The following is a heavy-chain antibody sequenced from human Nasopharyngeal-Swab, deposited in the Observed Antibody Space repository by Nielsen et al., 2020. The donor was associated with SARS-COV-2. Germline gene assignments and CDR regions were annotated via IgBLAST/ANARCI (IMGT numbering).Heavy chain of an antibody. Sequence: WVRQAPGQRLEWMGWINAGNGNTKYSQKFQGRVTITRETSASTAYMELSSLRSEDTAVYYCARAVWVVPAAISPAHNWFDPWGQGTRVTVSS. J-gene: IGHJ5*02. D-gene: IGHD2-2*01. CDR3: ARAVWVVPAAISPAHNWFDP. CDR2: INAGNGNT. V-gene: IGHV1-3*01.